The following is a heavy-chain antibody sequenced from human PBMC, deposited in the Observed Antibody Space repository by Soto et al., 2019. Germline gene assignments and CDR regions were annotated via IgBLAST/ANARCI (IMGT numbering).Heavy chain of an antibody. J-gene: IGHJ4*02. CDR2: NYHSGTT. V-gene: IGHV4-59*01. CDR1: GVTISTYY. Sequence: QVQLKESGPGLVNPSETLSLTWAVSGVTISTYYWSWIRQPPGKGLEWIGYNYHSGTTNYNPSLKSRVTISVDTSKNQFSLRLTSVTAADTAIYYCVREAYIGYGHAIDHWGQGTLVTVFS. D-gene: IGHD5-12*01. CDR3: VREAYIGYGHAIDH.